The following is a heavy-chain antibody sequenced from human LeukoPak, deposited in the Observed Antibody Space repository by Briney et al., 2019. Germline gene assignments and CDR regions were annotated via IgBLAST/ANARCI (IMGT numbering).Heavy chain of an antibody. CDR1: SDSISSSSYY. J-gene: IGHJ4*02. CDR3: ARDGGTGFDY. Sequence: SETLSLTCTVSSDSISSSSYYWGWIRQPPGKGLEWIGYIYYSGSTNYNPSLKSRVTISVDTSKNQFSLKLSSVTAADTAVYYCARDGGTGFDYWGQGTLVTVSS. D-gene: IGHD3-16*01. CDR2: IYYSGST. V-gene: IGHV4-61*01.